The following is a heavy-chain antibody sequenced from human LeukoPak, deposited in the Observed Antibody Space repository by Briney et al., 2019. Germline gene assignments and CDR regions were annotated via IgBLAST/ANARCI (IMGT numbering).Heavy chain of an antibody. CDR3: ARDWMYCSGGSCYWTSGYFDY. V-gene: IGHV3-23*01. CDR1: GFTFSSYA. Sequence: PGGSLRLSCAASGFTFSSYAMSWVRQAPGKGLEWVSAISGSGGSTYYADSVKGRFTISRDNSKNTLYLQMNSLRAEDTAVYYCARDWMYCSGGSCYWTSGYFDYWGQGTLVTVSS. J-gene: IGHJ4*02. CDR2: ISGSGGST. D-gene: IGHD2-15*01.